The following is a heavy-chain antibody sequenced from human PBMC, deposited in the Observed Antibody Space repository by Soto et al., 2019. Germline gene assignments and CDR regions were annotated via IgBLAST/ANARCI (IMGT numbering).Heavy chain of an antibody. CDR3: ARDTIPYHYYGSGSSKSYFDY. J-gene: IGHJ4*02. CDR1: GYTFTGYY. CDR2: INPNSGGT. V-gene: IGHV1-2*02. Sequence: ASVKVSCKASGYTFTGYYMHWVRQAPGQGLEWMGWINPNSGGTNYAQKLQGRVTMTRDTSISTAYMELSRLRSDDTAVYYCARDTIPYHYYGSGSSKSYFDYSGQGTLVT. D-gene: IGHD3-10*01.